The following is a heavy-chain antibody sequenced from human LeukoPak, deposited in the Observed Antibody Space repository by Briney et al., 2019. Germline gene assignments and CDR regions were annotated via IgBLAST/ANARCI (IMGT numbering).Heavy chain of an antibody. D-gene: IGHD1-14*01. V-gene: IGHV4-34*01. Sequence: SETLSLTCAVYGGSFSGYYWSWIRQPPGKGLEWMGEINQSGSTNYNPSLKSRVTISVDASTNQFSLKLSSVTAADTAVYYCARIHPWATGGDYFDYWGQGTLVTVSS. CDR3: ARIHPWATGGDYFDY. CDR1: GGSFSGYY. CDR2: INQSGST. J-gene: IGHJ4*02.